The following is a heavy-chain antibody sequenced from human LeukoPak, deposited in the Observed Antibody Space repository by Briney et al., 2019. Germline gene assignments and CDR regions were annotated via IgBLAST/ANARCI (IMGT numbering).Heavy chain of an antibody. V-gene: IGHV3-9*01. CDR3: AKDYYDSSGTKHYYYYYGMDV. J-gene: IGHJ6*02. CDR1: GFTFDDYA. Sequence: GGSLRLSCAASGFTFDDYAMHWVRQAPGKGLEWVSGISWNSGSIGYADSVKGRFTISRDNAKNSLYLQMNSLRAEDTALYYCAKDYYDSSGTKHYYYYYGMDVWGQGTTVTVSS. CDR2: ISWNSGSI. D-gene: IGHD3-22*01.